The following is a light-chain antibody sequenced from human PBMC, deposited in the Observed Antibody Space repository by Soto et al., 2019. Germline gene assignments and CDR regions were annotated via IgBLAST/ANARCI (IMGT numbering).Light chain of an antibody. V-gene: IGKV1-5*01. J-gene: IGKJ5*01. CDR2: DAS. CDR1: QSITIW. Sequence: DIQMTQSPSTLSASAGDRVTITCRASQSITIWLAWYQQKPGKAPKLLIYDASTLESGVPSRFSGSGSGTEFILTISSLQPDDFATYYCQQFHSFPITFGQGTRLEIK. CDR3: QQFHSFPIT.